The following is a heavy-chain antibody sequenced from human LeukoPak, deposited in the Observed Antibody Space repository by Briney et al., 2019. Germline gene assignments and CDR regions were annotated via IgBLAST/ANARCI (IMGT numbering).Heavy chain of an antibody. V-gene: IGHV4-4*07. Sequence: SGTLSLTCTVSGGSINSYYWTWIRQPAGKGLEWIGRIYTTGSTNYNPSLKSRVTMSLDTSKNQFSLKLSSVTAADTVVYYCASDRSFYDFWSGYFFAYWGQGTLVTVSS. J-gene: IGHJ4*02. D-gene: IGHD3-3*01. CDR1: GGSINSYY. CDR2: IYTTGST. CDR3: ASDRSFYDFWSGYFFAY.